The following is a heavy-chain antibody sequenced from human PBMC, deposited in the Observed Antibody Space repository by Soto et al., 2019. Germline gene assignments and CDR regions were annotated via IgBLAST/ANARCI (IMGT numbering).Heavy chain of an antibody. CDR1: GGTFSKYT. D-gene: IGHD5-12*01. Sequence: QVQLVQSGAEVKKPGSSVKVSCKVSGGTFSKYTINWVRQAPGQGLEWMAGIIPIYGTANYAQKFQGRISVTVDESTTTAYMELRGLKSDDTAVYYGARDRDGYNYWYVDLWGRGSLITVSS. J-gene: IGHJ2*01. CDR3: ARDRDGYNYWYVDL. V-gene: IGHV1-69*01. CDR2: IIPIYGTA.